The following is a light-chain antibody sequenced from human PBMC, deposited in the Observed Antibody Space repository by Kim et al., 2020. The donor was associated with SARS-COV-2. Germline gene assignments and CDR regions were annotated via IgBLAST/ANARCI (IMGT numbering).Light chain of an antibody. Sequence: SPGGRATTSCRASQSSSSTYLAWYQQKPGQAPRLLIYGASSRATGIPDRFSGSGSGTDFTLTISRLDPEDFAVYYCQQYGSSPQTFGQGTRLEIK. J-gene: IGKJ5*01. CDR3: QQYGSSPQT. CDR2: GAS. V-gene: IGKV3-20*01. CDR1: QSSSSTY.